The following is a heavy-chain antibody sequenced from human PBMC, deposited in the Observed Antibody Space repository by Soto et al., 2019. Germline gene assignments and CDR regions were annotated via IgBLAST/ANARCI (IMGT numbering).Heavy chain of an antibody. CDR3: ARDGFWSGPPARFDY. D-gene: IGHD3-3*01. V-gene: IGHV1-18*04. J-gene: IGHJ4*02. CDR2: ISAYNGNT. CDR1: GYTFTSYG. Sequence: VASVKVSCKASGYTFTSYGISWVRQAPGQGLEWMGWISAYNGNTNYAQKLQGRVTMTTDTSTSTAYMELRSLRSDDTAVYYCARDGFWSGPPARFDYWGQGTLVTVSS.